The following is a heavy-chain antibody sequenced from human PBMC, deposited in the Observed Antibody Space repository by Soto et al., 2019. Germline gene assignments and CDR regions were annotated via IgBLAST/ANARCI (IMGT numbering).Heavy chain of an antibody. CDR3: ARVKGGTTRRAFDS. V-gene: IGHV4-31*03. D-gene: IGHD1-7*01. Sequence: SETLSLTCTVSGDSISSGGYYWSWIRQHPGKGLEWIGYIYDNGGAYYSPSLKGRVVISVDRSENQFSLRLSSVTAADTAVYDCARVKGGTTRRAFDSWGQGTLVTVSS. J-gene: IGHJ4*02. CDR1: GDSISSGGYY. CDR2: IYDNGGA.